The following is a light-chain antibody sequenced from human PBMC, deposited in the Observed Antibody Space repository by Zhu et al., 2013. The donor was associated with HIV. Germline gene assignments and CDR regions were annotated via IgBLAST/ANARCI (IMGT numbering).Light chain of an antibody. Sequence: DVQMTQSPSSLSASVGDRVTITCRASQGISSYLAWYQQKPGKVPKLLIFAASTLQSGVPSRFSGSGSGTDFTLTISSLQPEDVATYYCQKYDGVPWTFGQGTKVEIK. V-gene: IGKV1-27*01. CDR1: QGISSY. CDR2: AAS. J-gene: IGKJ1*01. CDR3: QKYDGVPWT.